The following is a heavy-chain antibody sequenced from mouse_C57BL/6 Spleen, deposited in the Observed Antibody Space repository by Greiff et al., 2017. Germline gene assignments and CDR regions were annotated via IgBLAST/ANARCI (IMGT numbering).Heavy chain of an antibody. J-gene: IGHJ1*03. CDR2: IDPSDSYT. CDR1: GYTFTSYW. CDR3: AGYCNMYYEV. V-gene: IGHV1-69*01. Sequence: VQLQQPGAELVMPGASVKLSCKASGYTFTSYWMHWVKQRPGQGLEWIGKIDPSDSYTNYNQKFKGKSTLTVDKSSSTAYMQLSSLTSEDSAVYYCAGYCNMYYEVWGTGTTVTVSS.